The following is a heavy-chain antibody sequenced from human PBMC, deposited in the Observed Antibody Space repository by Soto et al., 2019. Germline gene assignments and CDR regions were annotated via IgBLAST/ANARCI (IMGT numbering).Heavy chain of an antibody. V-gene: IGHV3-49*05. Sequence: NPGGSLSLSCTASGFTFGDYAMSWFRQAPGKGLEWVGFIRSKAYGGTTEYAASVKGRFTISRDDSKSIAYLQMNSLKTEDTAVYYCTRDQQLVLGYCDYWGQGTLVTVSS. CDR1: GFTFGDYA. J-gene: IGHJ4*02. CDR3: TRDQQLVLGYCDY. D-gene: IGHD6-13*01. CDR2: IRSKAYGGTT.